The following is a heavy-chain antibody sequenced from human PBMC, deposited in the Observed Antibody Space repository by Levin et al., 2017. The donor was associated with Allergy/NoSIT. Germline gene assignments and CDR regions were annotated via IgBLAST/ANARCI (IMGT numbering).Heavy chain of an antibody. J-gene: IGHJ3*02. CDR1: GGSVSSSTYY. V-gene: IGHV4-39*01. CDR3: ARVAFRVGGLGFRERNAFDI. Sequence: SQTLSLTCTVSGGSVSSSTYYWAWIRQPPGKGLEWIGSVYYSGSTYDNPSLKSRVTISVDTSKNQFSLKLSSVTAADTAVYYCARVAFRVGGLGFRERNAFDIWGQGTMVTVSS. CDR2: VYYSGST. D-gene: IGHD3-10*01.